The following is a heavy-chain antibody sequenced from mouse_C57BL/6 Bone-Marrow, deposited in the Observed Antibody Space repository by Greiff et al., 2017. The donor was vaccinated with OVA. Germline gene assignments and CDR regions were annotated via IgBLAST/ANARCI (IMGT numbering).Heavy chain of an antibody. Sequence: VQLKQSGPELVKPGASVKISCKASGYSFTGYYMHWVKQSSEKSLEWIGEINPSTGGTSYNQKFKGKATLTVDKSSSTAYMQLKSLTSEDSAVYYCARGRWLLRPYFDYWGQGTTLTVSS. V-gene: IGHV1-43*01. D-gene: IGHD2-3*01. CDR1: GYSFTGYY. CDR2: INPSTGGT. J-gene: IGHJ2*01. CDR3: ARGRWLLRPYFDY.